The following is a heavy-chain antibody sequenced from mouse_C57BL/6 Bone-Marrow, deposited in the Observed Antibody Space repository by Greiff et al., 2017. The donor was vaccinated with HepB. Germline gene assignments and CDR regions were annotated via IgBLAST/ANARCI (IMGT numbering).Heavy chain of an antibody. D-gene: IGHD1-1*01. CDR3: ARRYYYANYYAMDY. J-gene: IGHJ4*01. V-gene: IGHV1-55*01. CDR1: GYTFTSYW. CDR2: IYPGSGST. Sequence: QVQLQQPGAELVKPGASVKMSCKASGYTFTSYWITWVKQRPGQGLEWIGDIYPGSGSTNYNEKFKSKATLTVDTSSSTAYMQLSNLTSEDSAVYYCARRYYYANYYAMDYWGQGTSVTVSS.